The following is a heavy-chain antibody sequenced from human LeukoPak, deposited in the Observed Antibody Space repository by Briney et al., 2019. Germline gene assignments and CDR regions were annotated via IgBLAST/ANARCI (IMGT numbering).Heavy chain of an antibody. Sequence: ASVRVSCKASGCTFTDYYLHWVRQAPGQGIECMGWINPHTGVTDYAHKFQGRVTMTRDTSISTAYMELSSLKSDDTAVYYCARDTVAWDFDFWGQGTLVTVSS. J-gene: IGHJ4*02. CDR1: GCTFTDYY. CDR2: INPHTGVT. D-gene: IGHD4-23*01. CDR3: ARDTVAWDFDF. V-gene: IGHV1-2*07.